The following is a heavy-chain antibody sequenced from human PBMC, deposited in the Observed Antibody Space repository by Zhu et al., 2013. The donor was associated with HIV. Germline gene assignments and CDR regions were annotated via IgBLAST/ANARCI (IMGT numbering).Heavy chain of an antibody. CDR2: IIPILGIA. J-gene: IGHJ6*02. V-gene: IGHV1-69*08. CDR3: AREGVTEADWIDYYYYGMDV. Sequence: QVQLVQSGAEVKKPGSSVKVSCKASGGTFSSYTISWVRQAPGQGLEWMGRIIPILGIANYAQKFQGRVTITADKSTSTAYMELSSLRSEDTAVYYCAREGVTEADWIDYYYYGMDVWGQGSTVTVSS. D-gene: IGHD1-1*01. CDR1: GGTFSSYT.